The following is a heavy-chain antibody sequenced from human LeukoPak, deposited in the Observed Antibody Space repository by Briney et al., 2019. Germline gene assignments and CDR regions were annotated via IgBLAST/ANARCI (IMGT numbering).Heavy chain of an antibody. CDR3: ARDVATTGWYTFDY. V-gene: IGHV6-1*01. Sequence: SQTLSVTCAISGDSFSSINGAWNWVRQSPSRGLEWLVRTYYRSKWYRDYAVPIHGRLRINPDTSKNQLNLHLFSVTPDETAVYYCARDVATTGWYTFDYWGQGTRVSVSS. CDR2: TYYRSKWYR. D-gene: IGHD6-19*01. J-gene: IGHJ4*02. CDR1: GDSFSSINGA.